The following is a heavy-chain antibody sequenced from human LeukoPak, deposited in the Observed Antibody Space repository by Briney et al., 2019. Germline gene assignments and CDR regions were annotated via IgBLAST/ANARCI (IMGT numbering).Heavy chain of an antibody. CDR1: GLTLSSYG. CDR2: ISGSGGST. J-gene: IGHJ4*02. D-gene: IGHD3-10*01. V-gene: IGHV3-23*01. CDR3: AKPPRTMVRGVIIKPYDY. Sequence: GGSVTLFCAASGLTLSSYGMSWVRQAPRKGLEWVSAISGSGGSTYYADSVKGRFPISRDNSKNTLYLQMNSLRAEDTAVYYCAKPPRTMVRGVIIKPYDYWGQGTLVTVSS.